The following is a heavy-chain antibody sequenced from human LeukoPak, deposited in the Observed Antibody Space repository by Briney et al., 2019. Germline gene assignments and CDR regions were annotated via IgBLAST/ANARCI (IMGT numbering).Heavy chain of an antibody. CDR3: VRDRISINALDM. CDR2: ISHIWRT. V-gene: IGHV4-59*11. D-gene: IGHD1-14*01. CDR1: GASLSGHY. J-gene: IGHJ3*02. Sequence: SDTLSLTCTVSGASLSGHYLTWLRQPPGQGLEWIGYISHIWRTNYNPSLNSRVTISVDTSNNQFSLNLTSVTAARTALDYVVRDRISINALDMWGQGTMVSVCS.